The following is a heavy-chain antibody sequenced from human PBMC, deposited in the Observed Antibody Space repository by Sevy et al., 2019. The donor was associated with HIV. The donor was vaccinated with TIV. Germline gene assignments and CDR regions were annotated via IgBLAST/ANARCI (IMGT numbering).Heavy chain of an antibody. CDR3: AGIFGDLFDY. CDR1: GFTFSSYA. V-gene: IGHV3-23*01. Sequence: GESLKISCAASGFTFSSYAMHWVRQAPGKGLEWVSDISGSGGSTYYADSVKGRFTISRDNSKNTLYLQMNSLRAEDTAVYYCAGIFGDLFDYWGQGTLVTVSS. CDR2: ISGSGGST. J-gene: IGHJ4*02. D-gene: IGHD3-3*01.